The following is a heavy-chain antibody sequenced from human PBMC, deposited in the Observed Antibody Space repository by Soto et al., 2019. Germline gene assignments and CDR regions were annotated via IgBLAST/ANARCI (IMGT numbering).Heavy chain of an antibody. CDR1: GFTLSSFT. J-gene: IGHJ6*02. CDR3: ARETESYSWNAWLMDV. Sequence: EVQLVESGGGLVKPEGSLRLSCAASGFTLSSFTMNWVRQTPEKGLEWISSINSGSSFIYYADSVRGRFTISRDDAKNSLYLQMNSLSAGDTALYYCARETESYSWNAWLMDVWGQGTTVIVSS. D-gene: IGHD1-1*01. CDR2: INSGSSFI. V-gene: IGHV3-21*01.